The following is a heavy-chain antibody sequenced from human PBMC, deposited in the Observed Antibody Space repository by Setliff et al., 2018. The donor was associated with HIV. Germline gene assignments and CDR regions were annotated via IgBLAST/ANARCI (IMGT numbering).Heavy chain of an antibody. J-gene: IGHJ6*03. D-gene: IGHD3-16*01. CDR1: GYTFTGYY. V-gene: IGHV1-2*06. CDR3: ARAYPWGYVDYYYMDV. Sequence: ASVKVSCKASGYTFTGYYMHWVRQAPGQGLEWMGRINPNSGGTNYAQKFQGRVTMTRDTSISTAYMELSRLRSDDTAVYYCARAYPWGYVDYYYMDVWGKGTTVTVSS. CDR2: INPNSGGT.